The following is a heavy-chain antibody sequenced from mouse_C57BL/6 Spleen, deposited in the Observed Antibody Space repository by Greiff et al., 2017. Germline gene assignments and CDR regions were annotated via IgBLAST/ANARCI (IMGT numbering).Heavy chain of an antibody. CDR3: ARGEVYYSNYFFAY. CDR1: GYSFTGYY. J-gene: IGHJ3*01. Sequence: VQLKQSGPELVKPGASVKISCKASGYSFTGYYMNWVKQSPEKSLEWIGEINPSTGGTTYNQKFKAKATLTVDKSSSTAYMQLKSLTSEDSAVYYCARGEVYYSNYFFAYWGQGTLVTVSA. V-gene: IGHV1-42*01. D-gene: IGHD2-5*01. CDR2: INPSTGGT.